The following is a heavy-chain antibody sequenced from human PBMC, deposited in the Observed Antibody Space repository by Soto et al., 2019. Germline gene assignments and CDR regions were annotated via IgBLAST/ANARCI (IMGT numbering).Heavy chain of an antibody. D-gene: IGHD3-16*02. V-gene: IGHV3-23*01. J-gene: IGHJ6*02. CDR3: AKDMTHYDYVWGSYRYPDGVDV. CDR2: ISGSGGST. CDR1: GFTFSSYA. Sequence: GGSLRLSCAASGFTFSSYAMSWVRQAPGKGLEWVSAISGSGGSTYYADSVKGRFTISRDNSKNTLYLQMNSLRAEDTAVYYCAKDMTHYDYVWGSYRYPDGVDVWGQGTTVTVSS.